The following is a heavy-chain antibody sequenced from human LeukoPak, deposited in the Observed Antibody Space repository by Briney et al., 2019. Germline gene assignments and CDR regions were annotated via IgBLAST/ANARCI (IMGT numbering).Heavy chain of an antibody. CDR1: GGSISSYY. CDR3: ARKPGESGYNDDHFDY. V-gene: IGHV4-4*09. Sequence: SETLSLTCTVSGGSISSYYWSWIRQPPGKGLEWIGYIYTSGSTNYNPSLKSRVTISVDTSKNQFSLKLSSVTAADTAVDYCARKPGESGYNDDHFDYWGQGTLVTVSS. J-gene: IGHJ4*02. D-gene: IGHD5-12*01. CDR2: IYTSGST.